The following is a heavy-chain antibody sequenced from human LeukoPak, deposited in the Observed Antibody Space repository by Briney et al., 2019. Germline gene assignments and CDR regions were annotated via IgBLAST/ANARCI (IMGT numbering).Heavy chain of an antibody. CDR3: ARGAAGGMYNWFDP. CDR1: GFTFSSYE. D-gene: IGHD6-13*01. CDR2: MSSRGSII. J-gene: IGHJ5*02. Sequence: GGSLRLSCAASGFTFSSYEMNWVRQAPGKGLEWVSYMSSRGSIIFYADSVKVRFTISRDNAKNSLYLQMDSLRVEDTAVYYCARGAAGGMYNWFDPWGQGTLVTVSS. V-gene: IGHV3-48*03.